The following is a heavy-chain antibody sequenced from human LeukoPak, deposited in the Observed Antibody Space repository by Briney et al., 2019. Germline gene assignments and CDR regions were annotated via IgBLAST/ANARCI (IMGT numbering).Heavy chain of an antibody. CDR1: GGSFSGYY. CDR3: ARDYGGNGLGIDY. V-gene: IGHV4-34*01. Sequence: KSSETLSLTCAVYGGSFSGYYWSWIRQPPGKGLEWIGEINHSGSTYYNPSLKSRVTISVDTSKNQFSLKLSSVTAADTAVYYRARDYGGNGLGIDYWGQGTLVTVSS. CDR2: INHSGST. J-gene: IGHJ4*02. D-gene: IGHD4-23*01.